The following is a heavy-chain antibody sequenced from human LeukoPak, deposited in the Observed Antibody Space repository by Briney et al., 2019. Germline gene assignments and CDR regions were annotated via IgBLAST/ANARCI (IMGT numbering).Heavy chain of an antibody. CDR2: ISAGNGNT. CDR3: ARDSGSGSNDY. CDR1: GYTFTSYA. D-gene: IGHD1-26*01. Sequence: ASVEVSCKASGYTFTSYAIHWVRQAPGQRLEWMGWISAGNGNTKYPQNFQGRVTFISNTSATTAFMELSSLRSEDAAVYYCARDSGSGSNDYWGQGTLVTVSS. J-gene: IGHJ4*02. V-gene: IGHV1-3*01.